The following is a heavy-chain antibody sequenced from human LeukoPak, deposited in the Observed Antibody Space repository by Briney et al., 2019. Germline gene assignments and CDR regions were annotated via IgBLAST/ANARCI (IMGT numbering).Heavy chain of an antibody. CDR1: GGSISSYY. V-gene: IGHV4-59*12. CDR3: ARDALGSGSFLVGSYYYYYYIDV. Sequence: SETLSLTCTVSGGSISSYYWSWIRHPPGKGLEWIGYIYYSGSTNYNPSLKSRVTISVDTSKNQFSLKLSSVTAADTAVYYCARDALGSGSFLVGSYYYYYYIDVWGKGTTVTISS. J-gene: IGHJ6*03. D-gene: IGHD3-10*01. CDR2: IYYSGST.